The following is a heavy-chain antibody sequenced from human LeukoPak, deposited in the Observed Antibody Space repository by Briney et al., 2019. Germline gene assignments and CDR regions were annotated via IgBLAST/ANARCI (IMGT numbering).Heavy chain of an antibody. CDR2: IYSNGST. CDR1: GGSISGYF. D-gene: IGHD3-3*01. Sequence: SETLSLTCTVSGGSISGYFWSWIRQPLGKGLEWIAYIYSNGSTSYNPSLKSRVTISIDTSNQFSLKLTSVTAADTAVYFCARDSAAAGFLAYWGQGMLVTVSS. V-gene: IGHV4-59*01. CDR3: ARDSAAAGFLAY. J-gene: IGHJ4*02.